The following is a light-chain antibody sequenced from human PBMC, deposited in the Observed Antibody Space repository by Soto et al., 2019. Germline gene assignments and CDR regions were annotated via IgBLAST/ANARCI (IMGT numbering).Light chain of an antibody. J-gene: IGKJ5*01. Sequence: VVLTQSPGTLYLSPGERATLSCRATQTLSRSWLAWYQHKPGQAPRLLVSGASRRATGIPDRFSGGVAGTDVTLTISRLEKEDVAVYYCQQYGSSSITFGQGTRLEIK. CDR1: QTLSRSW. CDR2: GAS. V-gene: IGKV3-20*01. CDR3: QQYGSSSIT.